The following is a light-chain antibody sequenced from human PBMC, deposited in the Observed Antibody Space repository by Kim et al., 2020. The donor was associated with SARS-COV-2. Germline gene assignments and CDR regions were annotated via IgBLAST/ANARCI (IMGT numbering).Light chain of an antibody. CDR1: QAISNW. V-gene: IGKV1-12*01. CDR3: QQANSFSLFT. Sequence: DIQMTQSPSSVSVSVGDRVTITCRASQAISNWLAWYQQKPGKAPKLLIYAASSLQSGVPSRFSGSGSGTDFTLTISSLQPEDFATYYCQQANSFSLFTFGPGTKVDIK. J-gene: IGKJ3*01. CDR2: AAS.